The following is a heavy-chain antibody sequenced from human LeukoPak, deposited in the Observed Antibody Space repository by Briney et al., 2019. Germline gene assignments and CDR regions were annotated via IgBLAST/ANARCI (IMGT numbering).Heavy chain of an antibody. Sequence: PSETLSLTCTVSGGSISSYYWSWIRQPPGKGLEWIGYIYYSGSTNYNPSLKSRVTISVDTSKNQFSLNLSSVTAADTAVYYCARQTGTVSYYYYYGMDVWGQGTTVTVSS. CDR2: IYYSGST. CDR3: ARQTGTVSYYYYYGMDV. V-gene: IGHV4-59*08. CDR1: GGSISSYY. J-gene: IGHJ6*02. D-gene: IGHD1-1*01.